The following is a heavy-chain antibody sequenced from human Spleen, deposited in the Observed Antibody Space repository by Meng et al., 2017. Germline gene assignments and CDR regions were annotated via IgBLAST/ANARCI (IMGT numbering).Heavy chain of an antibody. CDR2: ISYDGSNK. Sequence: GGSLRLSCAASGFTFSSYAMHWVRQAPGKGLEWVAVISYDGSNKYYADSVKGRLAISRDESTNALYLQMDSMSPQDAAMYYWSRDLRCNGTFCSYFDYWGQGTRVTVSS. J-gene: IGHJ4*02. D-gene: IGHD2/OR15-2a*01. CDR1: GFTFSSYA. V-gene: IGHV3-30*09. CDR3: SRDLRCNGTFCSYFDY.